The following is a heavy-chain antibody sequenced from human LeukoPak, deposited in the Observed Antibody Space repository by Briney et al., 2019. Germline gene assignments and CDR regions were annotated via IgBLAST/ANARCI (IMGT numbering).Heavy chain of an antibody. J-gene: IGHJ3*02. CDR3: AREVVGAYDAFDI. D-gene: IGHD2-15*01. V-gene: IGHV4-59*01. CDR1: GGSISSYY. CDR2: IYYSGST. Sequence: SETLSLTCTVSGGSISSYYWSWIRQPPGKGLEWIGYIYYSGSTNYNPYLKSRVTISVDTSKNQFSLKLSSVTAADTAVYYCAREVVGAYDAFDIWGQGTMVTVSS.